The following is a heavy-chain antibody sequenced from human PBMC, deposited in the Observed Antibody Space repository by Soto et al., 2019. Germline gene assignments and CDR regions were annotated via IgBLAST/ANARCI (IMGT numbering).Heavy chain of an antibody. V-gene: IGHV1-69*01. J-gene: IGHJ6*02. D-gene: IGHD2-15*01. CDR3: ARSQGGSSSLDIYYYYYYGMDV. Sequence: QVQLVQSGAEVKKPGSSVKVSCKAPGGTFSSYAISWVRQAPGQGLEWMGGIIPIFGTAKYAKKFQGRVTITADECTSTGYMELSSLRSEDTAVYYWARSQGGSSSLDIYYYYYYGMDVWGQGTTVTVSS. CDR2: IIPIFGTA. CDR1: GGTFSSYA.